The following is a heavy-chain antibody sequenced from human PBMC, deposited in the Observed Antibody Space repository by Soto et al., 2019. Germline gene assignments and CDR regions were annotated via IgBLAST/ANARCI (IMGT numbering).Heavy chain of an antibody. Sequence: SVKVSCKASGGTFSSYAISWVRQAPGQGLEWMGGIIPIFGTANYAQKFQGRVTITADESTSTAYMELSSLRSEDTAMYYCARDSTIFGVVITPPYYYYGMDVWGQGTTVTVAS. CDR2: IIPIFGTA. J-gene: IGHJ6*02. D-gene: IGHD3-3*01. V-gene: IGHV1-69*13. CDR3: ARDSTIFGVVITPPYYYYGMDV. CDR1: GGTFSSYA.